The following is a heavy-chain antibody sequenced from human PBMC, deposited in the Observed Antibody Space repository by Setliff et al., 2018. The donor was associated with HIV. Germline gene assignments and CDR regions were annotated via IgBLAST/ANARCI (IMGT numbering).Heavy chain of an antibody. CDR1: GFTFNTYS. CDR2: IKTHGETI. D-gene: IGHD3-9*01. CDR3: ARDGPTGWDAFDV. Sequence: PGGSLRLSCAASGFTFNTYSMNWVRQAPGKGLEWVATIKTHGETIYYVDSVKGRFTISRDNAKNSLFLQMTSLRADDTAVYYCARDGPTGWDAFDVWGQGTMVTVSS. V-gene: IGHV3-7*03. J-gene: IGHJ3*01.